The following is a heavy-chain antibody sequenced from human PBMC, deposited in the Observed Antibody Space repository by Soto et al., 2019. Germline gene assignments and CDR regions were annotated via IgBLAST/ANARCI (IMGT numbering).Heavy chain of an antibody. CDR2: VTSRGDTT. D-gene: IGHD3-16*01. J-gene: IGHJ4*02. CDR3: AKDRLGGGLDY. Sequence: EVQLLQSGGGLVQPGGSLRLSCAASGFIFSNYAMNWVRQAPGKGLEWVSIVTSRGDTTYYADSVKGRFTISRDNSKNTLSLQVNRLTAEDTAVYYCAKDRLGGGLDYWGQGTLVSVSS. V-gene: IGHV3-23*01. CDR1: GFIFSNYA.